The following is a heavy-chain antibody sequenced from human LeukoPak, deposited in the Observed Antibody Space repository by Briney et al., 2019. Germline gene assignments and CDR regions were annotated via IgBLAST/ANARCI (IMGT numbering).Heavy chain of an antibody. J-gene: IGHJ3*02. CDR1: GYTFTSYD. V-gene: IGHV1-8*03. CDR2: MNPNSGNT. CDR3: ARGANVDFWSGPRNDAFDI. Sequence: GASVKVSCKASGYTFTSYDINWVRQATGQGLEWMGWMNPNSGNTGYAQKFQGRVTITRNTSISTAYMELSSLRSEDTAVYYCARGANVDFWSGPRNDAFDIWGQGTMVTVSS. D-gene: IGHD3-3*01.